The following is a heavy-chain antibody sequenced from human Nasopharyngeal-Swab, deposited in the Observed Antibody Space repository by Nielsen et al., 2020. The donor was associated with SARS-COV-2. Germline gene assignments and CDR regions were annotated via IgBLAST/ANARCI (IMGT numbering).Heavy chain of an antibody. CDR2: IGDKDHNYAT. J-gene: IGHJ4*02. Sequence: WIRQPPGKGLEWVGRIGDKDHNYATTYGASVQGRFTISRDDSKNTAFLQMDSLKTEDTALCYCTTDFYFDYWGQGTLVTVSS. V-gene: IGHV3-73*01. CDR3: TTDFYFDY.